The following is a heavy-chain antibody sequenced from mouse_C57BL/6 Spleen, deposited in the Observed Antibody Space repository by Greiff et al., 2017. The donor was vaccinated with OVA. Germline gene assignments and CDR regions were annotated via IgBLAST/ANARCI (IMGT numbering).Heavy chain of an antibody. V-gene: IGHV5-17*01. J-gene: IGHJ4*01. CDR3: ARLDGYFPHYYAMDY. Sequence: EVKLQESGGGLVKPGGSLKLSCAASGFTFSDYGMHWVRQAPEKGLEWVAYISSGSSTIYYADTVKGRFTISRDNAKNTLFLQMTSLRSEDTAMYYCARLDGYFPHYYAMDYWGQGTSVTVSS. CDR2: ISSGSSTI. D-gene: IGHD2-3*01. CDR1: GFTFSDYG.